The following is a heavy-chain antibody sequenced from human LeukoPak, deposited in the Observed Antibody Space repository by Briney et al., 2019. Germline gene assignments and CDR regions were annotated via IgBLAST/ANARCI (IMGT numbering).Heavy chain of an antibody. D-gene: IGHD6-19*01. CDR1: GFIFRSYW. CDR3: ARGTPSSSGWLYYGMDV. CDR2: IKQDGSDK. J-gene: IGHJ6*02. Sequence: GGSLRLSCAASGFIFRSYWMYWVRQAPGKGLEWVANIKQDGSDKYYVDSVKGRFTISRDNAKNSVYLQMNSLRAEDTAVYYCARGTPSSSGWLYYGMDVWGQGTTVTVSS. V-gene: IGHV3-7*01.